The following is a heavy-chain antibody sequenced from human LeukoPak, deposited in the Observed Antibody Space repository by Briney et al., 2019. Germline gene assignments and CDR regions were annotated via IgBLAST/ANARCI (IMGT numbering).Heavy chain of an antibody. V-gene: IGHV1-18*04. CDR3: ARCLYDSSGYYVY. CDR1: GYTFTNFY. Sequence: ASVKVSCKASGYTFTNFYMHWVRQAPGQGLEWMGWISAYNGNTNYAQKLQGRVTMTTDTSTSTAYMELRSLRSDDTAVYYCARCLYDSSGYYVYWGQGTLVTVSS. J-gene: IGHJ4*02. CDR2: ISAYNGNT. D-gene: IGHD3-22*01.